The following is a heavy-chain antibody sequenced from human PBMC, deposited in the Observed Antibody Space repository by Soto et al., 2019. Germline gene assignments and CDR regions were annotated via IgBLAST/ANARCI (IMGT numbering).Heavy chain of an antibody. D-gene: IGHD5-18*01. Sequence: QVQLQESGPGLVKPSETLSLTCTVSGGCISSYYWSWIRQPAGKGLEWIGRIYTSGSTNYNPSLKSRVTMSVNTSKNQFSLKLSSVTAADTAVYYSARGRYSYGYDYYYGMDVWGQGTTVTVSS. V-gene: IGHV4-4*07. CDR2: IYTSGST. CDR1: GGCISSYY. J-gene: IGHJ6*02. CDR3: ARGRYSYGYDYYYGMDV.